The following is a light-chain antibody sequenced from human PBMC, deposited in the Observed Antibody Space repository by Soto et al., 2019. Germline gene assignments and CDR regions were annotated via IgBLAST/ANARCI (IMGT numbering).Light chain of an antibody. Sequence: IEMTQSPATLSVSPGERATLSCRASQSVSSNLVWYQQKPGQAPRLLIYGASTRVTGIPARFSGSGSGTEFTLTISSLQSEDFAIYYCQQSSTTPYTFGQGTKLEIK. CDR2: GAS. J-gene: IGKJ2*01. CDR1: QSVSSN. CDR3: QQSSTTPYT. V-gene: IGKV3-15*01.